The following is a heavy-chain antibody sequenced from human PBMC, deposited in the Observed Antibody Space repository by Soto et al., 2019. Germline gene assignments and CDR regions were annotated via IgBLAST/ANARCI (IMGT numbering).Heavy chain of an antibody. CDR3: AIVNYDYGLDY. J-gene: IGHJ4*02. CDR1: GFSFGYYW. V-gene: IGHV3-7*03. Sequence: GGSLRPSCAASGFSFGYYWMSWVRQAPGKGLXWVAXXXQXGXXXHXXXXVKGRFTLSRDNAKSSVFLEMKSLRVEDTAMYFCAIVNYDYGLDYWGQGTLVTVSS. CDR2: XXQXGXXX. D-gene: IGHD4-17*01.